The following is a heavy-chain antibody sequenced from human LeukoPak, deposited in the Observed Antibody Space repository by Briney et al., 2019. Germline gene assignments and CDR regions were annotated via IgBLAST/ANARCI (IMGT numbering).Heavy chain of an antibody. CDR2: IYTSGST. V-gene: IGHV4-4*07. J-gene: IGHJ6*03. Sequence: SETLSLTCTVSDGSISSYYWSWIRQPAGKGLEWIGRIYTSGSTNYNPSLKSRVTMSVDTSKNQFSLKLSSVTAADTAVYYCARGMYSSSWDYYYYMDVWGKGTTVTVSS. CDR3: ARGMYSSSWDYYYYMDV. CDR1: DGSISSYY. D-gene: IGHD6-13*01.